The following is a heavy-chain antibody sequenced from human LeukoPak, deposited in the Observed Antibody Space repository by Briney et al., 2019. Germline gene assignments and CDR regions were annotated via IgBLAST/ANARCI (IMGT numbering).Heavy chain of an antibody. CDR1: GYTFTSYY. CDR3: ASGGAVAGSSTREVWYFDY. D-gene: IGHD6-19*01. V-gene: IGHV1-46*01. Sequence: ASVKVSCKTSGYTFTSYYMHWVRQAPGQGLEWMGIINPSGGSTTYAQKVQGRVTMTRDTSTSTLYMDLSSLRSEDTAVYYCASGGAVAGSSTREVWYFDYWGQGTLVTVSS. CDR2: INPSGGST. J-gene: IGHJ4*02.